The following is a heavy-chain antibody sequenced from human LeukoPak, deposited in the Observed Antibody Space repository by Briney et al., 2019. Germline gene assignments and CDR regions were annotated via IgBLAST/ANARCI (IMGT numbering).Heavy chain of an antibody. J-gene: IGHJ5*02. CDR3: AKVRDLDTVLGRFDN. V-gene: IGHV3-23*01. CDR2: ISGNGGRT. D-gene: IGHD5-18*01. CDR1: GFTFSSYA. Sequence: GGSLRLSCAASGFTFSSYAMSWVRQAPGKGLEWVSVISGNGGRTYYADSVKGRFTISRDNSKNTLYLQMNSLRGEDTAVYYCAKVRDLDTVLGRFDNWGQGTLVTASS.